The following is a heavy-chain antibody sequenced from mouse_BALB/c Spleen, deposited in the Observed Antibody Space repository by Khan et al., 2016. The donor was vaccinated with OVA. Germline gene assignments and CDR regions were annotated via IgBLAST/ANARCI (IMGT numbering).Heavy chain of an antibody. CDR1: GYSITSGYS. CDR3: ARWMGYYAMDY. J-gene: IGHJ4*01. D-gene: IGHD2-3*01. CDR2: IPYTGTT. V-gene: IGHV3-1*02. Sequence: EVQLQESGPDLVKPSQSLSLTCTVTGYSITSGYSWHWIRQFPGNKLEWMGYIPYTGTTNYNPSLKSRISFTRDTSKNQFFLQLKSVTTADTATYYCARWMGYYAMDYWGQGTSVTVSS.